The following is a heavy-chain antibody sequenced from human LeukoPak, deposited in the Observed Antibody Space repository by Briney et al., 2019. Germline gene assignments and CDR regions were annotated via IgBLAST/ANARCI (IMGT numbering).Heavy chain of an antibody. Sequence: GGSLRLSCAASGFTFDDYGMIWVRQAPGKGLEWVSLISWDGGSTYYADSVKGRFTISRDNSKNSLYLQMNSLRTEDTALYYCAKEGDTAIRGGNWFDPWGQGTLVTVSS. V-gene: IGHV3-43*01. CDR3: AKEGDTAIRGGNWFDP. J-gene: IGHJ5*02. CDR2: ISWDGGST. CDR1: GFTFDDYG. D-gene: IGHD5-18*01.